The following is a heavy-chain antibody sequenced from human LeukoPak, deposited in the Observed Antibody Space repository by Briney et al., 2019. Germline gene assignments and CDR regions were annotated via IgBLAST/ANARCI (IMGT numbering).Heavy chain of an antibody. CDR2: IYYSGST. Sequence: PSGTLSLTCTVSGGSISSSSYYWGWIRQPPGKGLEWIGSIYYSGSTYYNPSLKSRVTISVDTSKNQFSLKLSSVTAADTAVYYCARRKVRGVMKAFDIWGQGTMVTVSS. D-gene: IGHD3-10*01. J-gene: IGHJ3*02. CDR3: ARRKVRGVMKAFDI. V-gene: IGHV4-39*01. CDR1: GGSISSSSYY.